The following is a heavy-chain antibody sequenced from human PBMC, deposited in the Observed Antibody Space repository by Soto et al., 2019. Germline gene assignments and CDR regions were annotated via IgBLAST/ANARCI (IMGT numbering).Heavy chain of an antibody. D-gene: IGHD2-2*01. CDR1: GYSFTSYW. CDR3: ARGGQYADPLVAFDI. Sequence: GESLKISCKGSGYSFTSYWIGWVRQMPGKGLEWMGIIYPGDSDTRYSPSFQGQVTISADKSISTAYLQWSSLKASDTAMYYCARGGQYADPLVAFDIWGQGTMVTVSS. J-gene: IGHJ3*02. CDR2: IYPGDSDT. V-gene: IGHV5-51*01.